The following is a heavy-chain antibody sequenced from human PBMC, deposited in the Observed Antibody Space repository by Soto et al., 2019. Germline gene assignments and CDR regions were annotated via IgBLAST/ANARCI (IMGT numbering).Heavy chain of an antibody. V-gene: IGHV4-59*01. J-gene: IGHJ4*02. CDR3: ASVTFGGIVLAH. CDR1: AASCSRYY. CDR2: IYFNGNT. D-gene: IGHD3-16*01. Sequence: PLETLPHACPVWAASCSRYYRSCIRQSPGKGLEWIGYIYFNGNTNYNPSLKRRVTMSIDTSKKQFSLNLSSVTAADTAVYYCASVTFGGIVLAHWGQGALVTVS.